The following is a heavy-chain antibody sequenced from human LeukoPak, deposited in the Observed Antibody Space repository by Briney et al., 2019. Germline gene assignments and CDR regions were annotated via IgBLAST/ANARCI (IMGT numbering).Heavy chain of an antibody. D-gene: IGHD2-15*01. J-gene: IGHJ4*02. CDR1: GGSFSGYY. V-gene: IGHV4-34*01. Sequence: ASETLSLTCAVYGGSFSGYYWSWIRQPPGKGLEWIGEINHSGSTNYNPSLKSRVTISVDTSKNQFSLKLRSVTAADTAVYYCARGPPGGWWLDYWGQGTLVTVSS. CDR3: ARGPPGGWWLDY. CDR2: INHSGST.